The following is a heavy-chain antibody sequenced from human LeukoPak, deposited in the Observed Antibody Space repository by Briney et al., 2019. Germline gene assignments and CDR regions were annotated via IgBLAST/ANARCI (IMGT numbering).Heavy chain of an antibody. CDR2: INPNSGDT. D-gene: IGHD6-19*01. CDR1: RYTFTGYY. CDR3: ASGWSITGWYNNWFDP. V-gene: IGHV1-2*02. Sequence: GASVKVSCKASRYTFTGYYMHWVRQAPGQGVEWMGWINPNSGDTNYAQKFQGRVTMTRDTSITTVYMELSRLRSDDTAVYFCASGWSITGWYNNWFDPWGQGTLVTVSS. J-gene: IGHJ5*02.